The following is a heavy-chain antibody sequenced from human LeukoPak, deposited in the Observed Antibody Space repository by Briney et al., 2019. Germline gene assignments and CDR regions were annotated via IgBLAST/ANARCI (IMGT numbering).Heavy chain of an antibody. Sequence: GGSLRLSCAASGFTFSSYAMSWVRQAPGKGLEWVSAVSGSGGSTYYADSVKGRFTISRDNSKNTLYLQMNSLRAEDTAVYYCAKINSGYYYSDYWGQGTLVTVSS. J-gene: IGHJ4*02. CDR3: AKINSGYYYSDY. CDR1: GFTFSSYA. V-gene: IGHV3-23*01. D-gene: IGHD3-22*01. CDR2: VSGSGGST.